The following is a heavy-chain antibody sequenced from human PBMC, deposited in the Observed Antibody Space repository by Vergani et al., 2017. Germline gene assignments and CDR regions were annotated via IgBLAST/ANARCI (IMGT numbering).Heavy chain of an antibody. D-gene: IGHD3-9*01. V-gene: IGHV4-39*07. J-gene: IGHJ6*02. CDR1: GGSISSSSYY. CDR3: ARDRVRYFDHYGMDV. Sequence: QLQLQESGPGLVKPSETLSLTCTVSGGSISSSSYYWGWIRQPPGKGLEWIGSIYYSGSTYYNPSLKSRVTISVDTSKNQFSLKLSSVTAADTAVYYCARDRVRYFDHYGMDVWGQGTTVTVSS. CDR2: IYYSGST.